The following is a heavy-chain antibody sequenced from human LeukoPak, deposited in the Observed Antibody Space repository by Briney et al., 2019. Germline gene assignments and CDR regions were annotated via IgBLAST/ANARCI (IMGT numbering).Heavy chain of an antibody. J-gene: IGHJ4*02. CDR1: GGSIGSFY. CDR2: IYYTGTT. CDR3: ARGDSGSFSQFDC. V-gene: IGHV4-59*01. D-gene: IGHD1-26*01. Sequence: PSETLSLTCTVSGGSIGSFYWSWIRQPPGKGLEWIGYIYYTGTTNYNPSLKSRVTISVDTSKNQLSLKLTSVTAADTAVYYCARGDSGSFSQFDCWGQGTLVTVSS.